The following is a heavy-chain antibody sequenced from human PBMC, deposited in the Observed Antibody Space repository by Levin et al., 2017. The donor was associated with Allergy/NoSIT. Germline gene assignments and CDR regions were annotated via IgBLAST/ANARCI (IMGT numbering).Heavy chain of an antibody. CDR2: VYRGGNT. D-gene: IGHD1-14*01. V-gene: IGHV4-30-2*01. CDR1: GDSISGSGFS. CDR3: ARGPLNPADSRHGLDV. J-gene: IGHJ6*02. Sequence: SETLSLTCGVSGDSISGSGFSWSWIRQPPGKGLEWVGYVYRGGNTYYNPSLKSRVTISVDRSRNQFSLELTSVTAADTAVYFCARGPLNPADSRHGLDVWGQGTTVTVSS.